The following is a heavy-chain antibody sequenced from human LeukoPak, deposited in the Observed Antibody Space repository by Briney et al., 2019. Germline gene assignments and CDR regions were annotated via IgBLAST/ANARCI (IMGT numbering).Heavy chain of an antibody. J-gene: IGHJ4*02. D-gene: IGHD5-24*01. CDR3: ARSEMATIPYYFDY. CDR2: IWYDGSNK. Sequence: GGSLRLSCAASGFTFSSYGMPWVRQAPGKGLEWVAVIWYDGSNKYYADSVKGRFTISRDNSKNTLYLQMNSLRAEDTAVYYCARSEMATIPYYFDYWGQGTLVTVSS. V-gene: IGHV3-33*08. CDR1: GFTFSSYG.